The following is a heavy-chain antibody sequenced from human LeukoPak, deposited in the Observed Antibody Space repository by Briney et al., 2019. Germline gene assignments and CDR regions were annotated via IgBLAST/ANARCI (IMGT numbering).Heavy chain of an antibody. Sequence: GASVRVSCKASGYTFSNYGISWVRQAPGQGLEWMGWISAFNGDTNYAQNLQGRVTLTTDTSTSTAYMDLGSLRSDDTAVYYCARDRPDIVVVPAAMSSWFDPWGQGTLVTVSS. CDR2: ISAFNGDT. CDR1: GYTFSNYG. D-gene: IGHD2-2*01. CDR3: ARDRPDIVVVPAAMSSWFDP. J-gene: IGHJ5*02. V-gene: IGHV1-18*01.